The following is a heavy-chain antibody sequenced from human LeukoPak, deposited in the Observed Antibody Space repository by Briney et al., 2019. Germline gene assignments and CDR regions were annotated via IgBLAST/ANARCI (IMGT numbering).Heavy chain of an antibody. CDR3: ARDSGSSWFGTFDS. J-gene: IGHJ4*02. Sequence: GGSLRLSCAASGFTFSSYSMNWVRQAPGKGLEWVSSLSSSSSYIDYADSVKGRFTISRDNAKNSLYLQMNSLRAEDTALYYCARDSGSSWFGTFDSWGQGTLVTVSS. CDR2: LSSSSSYI. CDR1: GFTFSSYS. D-gene: IGHD6-13*01. V-gene: IGHV3-21*04.